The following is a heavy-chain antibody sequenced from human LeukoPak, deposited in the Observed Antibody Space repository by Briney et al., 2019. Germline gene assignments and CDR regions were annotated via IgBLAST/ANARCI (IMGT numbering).Heavy chain of an antibody. CDR3: TTSPRSDCSSTSCLGNWFDP. Sequence: GGSLRLSCAASGVTFSNAWMSWVRQAPGKGLEWVGRIKSKTYGVTTDYAAPGKGRFTLSRHDSKTTLYLQLSSLKTEDTAVYYRTTSPRSDCSSTSCLGNWFDPWGQGTLVTVSS. V-gene: IGHV3-15*01. CDR1: GVTFSNAW. D-gene: IGHD2-2*01. CDR2: IKSKTYGVTT. J-gene: IGHJ5*02.